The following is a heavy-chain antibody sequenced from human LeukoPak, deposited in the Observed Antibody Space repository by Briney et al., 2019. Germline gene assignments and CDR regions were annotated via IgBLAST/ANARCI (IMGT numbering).Heavy chain of an antibody. Sequence: GGSLRLSCAASGFTFSNYAMNWVRQAPGKGLEWVSSISSSSSYIYYADSVKGRFTISRDNAKNSLYLQINSLRAEDTAVYYCARSEEGYSSSVGYWGQGTLVTVSS. V-gene: IGHV3-21*01. CDR1: GFTFSNYA. CDR3: ARSEEGYSSSVGY. J-gene: IGHJ4*02. D-gene: IGHD6-13*01. CDR2: ISSSSSYI.